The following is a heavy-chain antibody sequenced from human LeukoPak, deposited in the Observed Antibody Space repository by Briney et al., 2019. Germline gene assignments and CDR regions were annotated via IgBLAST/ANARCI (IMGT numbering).Heavy chain of an antibody. V-gene: IGHV3-7*01. D-gene: IGHD6-13*01. Sequence: GGSLRLSCAAFGFTFSSYWMSWVRQAPGKGLEWVANIKQDGSEKYYVDSVKGRFTISRDNAKNSLYLQMNSLRAEDTAVYYCARVRQQLVRLLGRDTTYYYYYYMDVWGKGTTVTVSS. CDR1: GFTFSSYW. J-gene: IGHJ6*03. CDR3: ARVRQQLVRLLGRDTTYYYYYYMDV. CDR2: IKQDGSEK.